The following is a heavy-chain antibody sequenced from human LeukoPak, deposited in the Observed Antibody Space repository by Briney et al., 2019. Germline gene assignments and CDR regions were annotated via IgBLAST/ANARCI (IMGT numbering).Heavy chain of an antibody. CDR3: AKDLSAANRAFDI. V-gene: IGHV3-30*18. J-gene: IGHJ3*02. CDR1: GFTFSSYG. Sequence: PGRSLRLSCAASGFTFSSYGMHWVRQAPGKGLEWVAVISYDGSNKYYADSVKGRFTISRDNSKNTLYLQMNSLRAEDTAVYYCAKDLSAANRAFDIWGQGTMVTVSS. CDR2: ISYDGSNK.